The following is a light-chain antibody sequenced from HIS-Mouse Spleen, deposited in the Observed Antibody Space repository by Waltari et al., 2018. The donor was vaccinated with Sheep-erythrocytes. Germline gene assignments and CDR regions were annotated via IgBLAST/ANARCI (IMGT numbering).Light chain of an antibody. Sequence: DIQMTQSPSSLSASVGDRVTITCRASQSISSYLNWYQQKPGKAPKLLIYAASCLQSGVPSRFSGSGSGTDFTRTISSLQTEDFATYYCQQSYSTLGAFGQGTKVEIK. CDR3: QQSYSTLGA. CDR1: QSISSY. CDR2: AAS. J-gene: IGKJ1*01. V-gene: IGKV1-39*01.